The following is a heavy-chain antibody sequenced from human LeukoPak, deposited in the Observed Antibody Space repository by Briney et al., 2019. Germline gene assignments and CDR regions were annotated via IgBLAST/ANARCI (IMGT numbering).Heavy chain of an antibody. CDR1: GYTFTSYY. V-gene: IGHV1-46*01. CDR3: ARAPNWNYVDYYYYMDV. D-gene: IGHD1-7*01. J-gene: IGHJ6*03. Sequence: ASVKVSCKASGYTFTSYYMHWVRQAPGQGLEWMGIINPSGGSTSYAQKLQGRVTMTTDTSTSTAYMELRSLRSDDTAVYYCARAPNWNYVDYYYYMDVWGKGTTVTVSS. CDR2: INPSGGST.